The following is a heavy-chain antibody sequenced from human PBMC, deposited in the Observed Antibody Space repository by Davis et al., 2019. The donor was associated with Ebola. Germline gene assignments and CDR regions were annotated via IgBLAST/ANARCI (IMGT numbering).Heavy chain of an antibody. CDR3: ARVNCGGDCYSFDY. CDR2: IDPSDSYT. J-gene: IGHJ4*02. V-gene: IGHV5-10-1*01. D-gene: IGHD2-21*02. Sequence: KVSCKGSGYSFTSYWISWVRQMPGKGLEWMGRIDPSDSYTNYSPSFQGHVTISVDKSISTAYLQWSSLKASDTAMYYCARVNCGGDCYSFDYWGQGTLVAVSS. CDR1: GYSFTSYW.